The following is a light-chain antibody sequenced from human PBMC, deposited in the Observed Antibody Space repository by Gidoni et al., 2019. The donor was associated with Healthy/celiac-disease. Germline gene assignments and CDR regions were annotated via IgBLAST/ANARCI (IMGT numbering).Light chain of an antibody. J-gene: IGLJ3*02. CDR2: DVS. CDR3: SSYTSSSSWV. Sequence: QSALTPPASVSGSPDQPITISCTGTSSDVGGYNYVSWYQQHPGKAPKLMIYDVSNRPSGVSNRFSGSKSGNTASLTISGLQAEDEADYYCSSYTSSSSWVFGGGTKLTVL. V-gene: IGLV2-14*01. CDR1: SSDVGGYNY.